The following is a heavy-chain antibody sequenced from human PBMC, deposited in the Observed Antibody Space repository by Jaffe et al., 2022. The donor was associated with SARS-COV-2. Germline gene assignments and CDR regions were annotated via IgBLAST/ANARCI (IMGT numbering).Heavy chain of an antibody. V-gene: IGHV4-59*01. J-gene: IGHJ2*01. CDR1: GGSISSYY. D-gene: IGHD5-12*01. CDR2: IYYSGST. CDR3: ARTSGMATIPLYWYFDL. Sequence: QVQLQESGPGLVKPSETLSLTCTVSGGSISSYYWSWIRQPPGKGLEWIGYIYYSGSTNYNPSLKSRVTISVDTSKNQFSLKLSSVTAADTAVYYCARTSGMATIPLYWYFDLWGRGTLVTVSS.